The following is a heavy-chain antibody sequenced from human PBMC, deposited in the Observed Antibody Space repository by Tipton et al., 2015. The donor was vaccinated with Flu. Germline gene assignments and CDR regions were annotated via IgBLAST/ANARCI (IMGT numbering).Heavy chain of an antibody. Sequence: TLSLTCTVSGGSISSYYWSWIRQPAGKGLEWIGRVYSSGSTNYSPSVKSRVTMSIDTSKNQFSLKLNSVTAADTAVYYCARGSGSGTYVIFDYWGQGTQVTVSS. J-gene: IGHJ4*02. CDR3: ARGSGSGTYVIFDY. V-gene: IGHV4-4*07. D-gene: IGHD3-10*01. CDR1: GGSISSYY. CDR2: VYSSGST.